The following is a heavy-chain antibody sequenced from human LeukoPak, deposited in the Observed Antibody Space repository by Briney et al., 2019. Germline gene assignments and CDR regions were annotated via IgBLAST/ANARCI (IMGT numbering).Heavy chain of an antibody. J-gene: IGHJ5*02. Sequence: GGSLRLSCAPSGLTFSNYGMRCVRQPPGKRLECVSGISGSDGSTYYADSVKGRFTISRDNSKNTLYLQMNSLRAEDTAVYYCAKGYCSSISCYTGYNWFDPWGQGTLVTVSS. V-gene: IGHV3-23*01. CDR2: ISGSDGST. CDR1: GLTFSNYG. CDR3: AKGYCSSISCYTGYNWFDP. D-gene: IGHD2-2*01.